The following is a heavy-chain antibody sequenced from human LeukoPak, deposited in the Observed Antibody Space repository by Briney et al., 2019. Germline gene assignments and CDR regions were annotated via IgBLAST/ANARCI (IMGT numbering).Heavy chain of an antibody. J-gene: IGHJ4*02. CDR2: IWNDGSSQ. CDR1: KFTLSHYG. CDR3: AKDAERGFDYSNSLDK. D-gene: IGHD4-11*01. Sequence: GGSLRLSCAASKFTLSHYGMHWVRQAPGKGLEWVAVIWNDGSSQYYADSVKGRFTVSRDNSQKTLYLQMNGLRPEDTAVYYCAKDAERGFDYSNSLDKWGQGTLVTVSS. V-gene: IGHV3-33*06.